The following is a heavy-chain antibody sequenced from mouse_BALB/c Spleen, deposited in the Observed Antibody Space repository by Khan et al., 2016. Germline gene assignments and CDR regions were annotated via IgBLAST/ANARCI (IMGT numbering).Heavy chain of an antibody. J-gene: IGHJ2*01. D-gene: IGHD2-4*01. CDR1: GYTFTIYT. CDR2: INPSSGYT. CDR3: ARWRRMGDHDVFDY. V-gene: IGHV1-4*01. Sequence: QVQLQQSGAELARPGASVKMSCKASGYTFTIYTMHWVKQRPGQGLEWIGYINPSSGYTNYNQKFKDKATLTADKSSSTAYMQLSSLTSEDSAVYYCARWRRMGDHDVFDYWGQGTTLTVSS.